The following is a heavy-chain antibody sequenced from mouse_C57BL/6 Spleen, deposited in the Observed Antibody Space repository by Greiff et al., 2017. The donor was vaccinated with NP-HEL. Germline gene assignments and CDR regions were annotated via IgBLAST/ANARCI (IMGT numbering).Heavy chain of an antibody. Sequence: EVKLVESGGGLVQPGGSLKLSCAASGFTFSDYGMAWVRQAPRKGPEWVAFISNLAYSIYYADTVTGRFTISREKAKNTLYLEMGSLRSEDTAMYYCARLYGYLYCAMDYWGQGTSVTVSS. D-gene: IGHD2-2*01. CDR1: GFTFSDYG. CDR2: ISNLAYSI. CDR3: ARLYGYLYCAMDY. V-gene: IGHV5-15*01. J-gene: IGHJ4*01.